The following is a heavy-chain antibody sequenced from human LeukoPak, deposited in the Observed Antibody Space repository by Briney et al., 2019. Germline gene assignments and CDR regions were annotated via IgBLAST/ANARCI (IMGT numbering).Heavy chain of an antibody. Sequence: SETLSLTCAVYGGSFSGYYWSWIRRPPGKGLEWIGEINHSGSTNYNPSLKSRVTISVDTSKNQFSLKLSSVTAADTAVYYCASGWRGSPVWGQGTLVTVSS. CDR1: GGSFSGYY. D-gene: IGHD3-16*01. V-gene: IGHV4-34*01. J-gene: IGHJ4*02. CDR2: INHSGST. CDR3: ASGWRGSPV.